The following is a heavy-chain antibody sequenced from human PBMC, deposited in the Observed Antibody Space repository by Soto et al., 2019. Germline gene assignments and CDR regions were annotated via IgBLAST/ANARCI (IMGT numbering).Heavy chain of an antibody. CDR3: ARDRGDGGLGDVDI. CDR2: ISAFNGDT. CDR1: GYTFSSYG. V-gene: IGHV1-18*01. D-gene: IGHD3-16*01. Sequence: QVQLVQSGAEVKKPGASVKVSCKASGYTFSSYGIIWVRQAPGQGLEWMGWISAFNGDTNCARELQGRVTMTTDTXKKPAYMELRSLRSDDTAVYYCARDRGDGGLGDVDIWGQGTMVTVAS. J-gene: IGHJ3*02.